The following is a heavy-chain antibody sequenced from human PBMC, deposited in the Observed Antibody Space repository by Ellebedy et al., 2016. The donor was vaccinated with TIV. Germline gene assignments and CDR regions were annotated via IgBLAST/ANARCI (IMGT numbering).Heavy chain of an antibody. D-gene: IGHD2-2*01. Sequence: MPGGSLRLSCTVSGDSISSKFYWGWIRPPRGKGLEWIGTIYYSGSTYYNLSLKSRAIMSIATSKNSFFLRLNSVTASDTAVYFGARSRTGYALFGRTQNGFDIWGQGYPVTVSS. V-gene: IGHV4-39*07. CDR2: IYYSGST. J-gene: IGHJ4*02. CDR3: ARSRTGYALFGRTQNGFDI. CDR1: GDSISSKFY.